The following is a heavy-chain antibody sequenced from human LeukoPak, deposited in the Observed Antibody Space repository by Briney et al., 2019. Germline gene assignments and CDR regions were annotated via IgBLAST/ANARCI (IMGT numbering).Heavy chain of an antibody. CDR1: GVSISSSNSY. J-gene: IGHJ4*02. V-gene: IGHV4-39*01. D-gene: IGHD3/OR15-3a*01. CDR2: IYYSRNT. CDR3: ARQTGSGLFILP. Sequence: SPSETLSLTCTVSGVSISSSNSYWGWIRQPPGKGLEWIGSIYYSRNTYYNASLKSQVSISIDTSKNQFSLRLTSVTAADTAVYYCARQTGSGLFILPGGQGTLVTVSS.